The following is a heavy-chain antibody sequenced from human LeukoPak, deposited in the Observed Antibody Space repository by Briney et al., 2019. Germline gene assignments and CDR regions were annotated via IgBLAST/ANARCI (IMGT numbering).Heavy chain of an antibody. V-gene: IGHV3-23*01. CDR1: GFTFSSYA. Sequence: GGSLRLSCAASGFTFSSYAMSWVRQAPGKGLEWVSDITGGGGSTYYADSVKGRFTISRDNSMNTLYLQMNSLRAEDTAVYFCAKLSGYPGAYWGQGTLVTVSS. CDR3: AKLSGYPGAY. J-gene: IGHJ4*02. D-gene: IGHD3-22*01. CDR2: ITGGGGST.